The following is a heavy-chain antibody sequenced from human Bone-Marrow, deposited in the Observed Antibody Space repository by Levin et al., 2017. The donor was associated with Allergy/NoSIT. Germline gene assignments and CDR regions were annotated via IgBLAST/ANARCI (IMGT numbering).Heavy chain of an antibody. CDR3: ARGASGPYRRKCGGSCYSGVAYYFDY. Sequence: ASVKVSCKASGYTFTSYNINWVRQATGQGLEWMGWMNPNSGNTGYAQKFQGRVTMTRNTSISTAYMELSSLRSEDTAVYYCARGASGPYRRKCGGSCYSGVAYYFDYWGQGTLVTVSS. CDR2: MNPNSGNT. CDR1: GYTFTSYN. J-gene: IGHJ4*02. V-gene: IGHV1-8*01. D-gene: IGHD2-15*01.